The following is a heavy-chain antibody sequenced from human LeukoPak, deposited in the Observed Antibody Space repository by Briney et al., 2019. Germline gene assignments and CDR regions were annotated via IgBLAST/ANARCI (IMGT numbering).Heavy chain of an antibody. J-gene: IGHJ3*01. CDR3: ARSHPRTSVFDF. CDR1: GFTFRNYG. Sequence: GGSLRLSCGASGFTFRNYGMHWVRQAPGKGLEWVAIIWYDGSKKYYADSVKGRFTISRDNSKNTLYLQMNSLRVEDTAVYYCARSHPRTSVFDFGGQGTMVTLSS. D-gene: IGHD5/OR15-5a*01. CDR2: IWYDGSKK. V-gene: IGHV3-33*01.